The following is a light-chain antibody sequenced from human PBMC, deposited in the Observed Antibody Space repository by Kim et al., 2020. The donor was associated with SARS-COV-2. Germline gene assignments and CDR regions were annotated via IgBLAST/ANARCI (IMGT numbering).Light chain of an antibody. CDR1: SSNIGSNT. CDR3: AAWDDSLNGVV. CDR2: SNN. J-gene: IGLJ2*01. Sequence: GKSVTISCSGRSSNIGSNTVNWYQQLPGTAPKLLIYSNNQRPSGVPDRFSGSKSGTSASLAISGLQSEDEADYYCAAWDDSLNGVVFGGGTQLTVL. V-gene: IGLV1-44*01.